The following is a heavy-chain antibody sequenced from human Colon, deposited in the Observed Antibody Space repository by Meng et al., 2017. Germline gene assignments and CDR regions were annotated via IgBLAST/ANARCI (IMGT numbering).Heavy chain of an antibody. CDR3: ATEATLYYFDY. Sequence: QVLLQESGPGLVQPSQTLSLTCPVSGASVSSGPYYWSWIRQHPGKGLEWIGYIYYSGSTYYNPSLKSRVIILVDSSKNQFSLNLTSVTAADTAVYYCATEATLYYFDYWGQGALVTVSS. V-gene: IGHV4-31*03. J-gene: IGHJ4*02. CDR1: GASVSSGPYY. CDR2: IYYSGST. D-gene: IGHD3-16*01.